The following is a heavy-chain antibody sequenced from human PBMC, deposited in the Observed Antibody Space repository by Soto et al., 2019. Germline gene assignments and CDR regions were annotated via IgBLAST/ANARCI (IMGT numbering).Heavy chain of an antibody. CDR3: ATATLSPVSATLYHYGMAI. V-gene: IGHV1-69*01. D-gene: IGHD6-25*01. Sequence: QVQLVQSGAEVKKPGSSVKVSCQASGGTFNNFAFTWVRQAPGQGLEWLGGIMPVFHTTNIAQTFQDRITVTADDFTTTVYMEMTSLRYADTAVYYCATATLSPVSATLYHYGMAILGQGTTVTVSS. CDR1: GGTFNNFA. CDR2: IMPVFHTT. J-gene: IGHJ6*02.